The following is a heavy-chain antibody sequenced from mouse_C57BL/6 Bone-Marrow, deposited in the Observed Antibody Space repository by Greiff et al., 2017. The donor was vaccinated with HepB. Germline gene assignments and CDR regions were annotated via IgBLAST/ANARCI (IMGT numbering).Heavy chain of an antibody. V-gene: IGHV1-59*01. D-gene: IGHD2-2*01. CDR3: ARWLSYYYAMDY. Sequence: VQLQQPGAELVRPGTSVKLSCKASGYTFTSYWMHWVKQRPGQGLEWIGVIDPSDSYTNYNQKFKGKATLTVDTSSSTAYMQRSSLTSEDSAVYYCARWLSYYYAMDYWGQGTSVTVSS. CDR1: GYTFTSYW. J-gene: IGHJ4*01. CDR2: IDPSDSYT.